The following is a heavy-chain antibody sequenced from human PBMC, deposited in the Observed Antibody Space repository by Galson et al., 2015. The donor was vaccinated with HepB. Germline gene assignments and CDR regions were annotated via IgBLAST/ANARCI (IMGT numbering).Heavy chain of an antibody. Sequence: SVKVSCKVSGYTLTELSMHWVRQAPGKGLEWMGGFDPEDGETIYAQKFQGRVTMTEDTSTDTAYMELSSLRSEDTAVYYCATAFPWVAATFYYGMDVWGQGTTVTVSS. CDR3: ATAFPWVAATFYYGMDV. J-gene: IGHJ6*02. D-gene: IGHD2-15*01. CDR1: GYTLTELS. V-gene: IGHV1-24*01. CDR2: FDPEDGET.